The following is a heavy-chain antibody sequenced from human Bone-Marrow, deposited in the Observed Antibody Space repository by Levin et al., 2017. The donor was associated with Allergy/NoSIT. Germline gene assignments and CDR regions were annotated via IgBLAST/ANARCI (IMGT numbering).Heavy chain of an antibody. J-gene: IGHJ6*02. CDR1: GFTFNYYE. Sequence: GGSLRLSCAASGFTFNYYEINWVRQTPGKGLEWVAYISGSGNTIYYTDSVKGRFTISRDNAKNSVYMQMNSLRAEDTAIYYCARVMDDFWSGYYQNPDYYGMDVWGHGTTVTVSS. D-gene: IGHD3-3*01. CDR3: ARVMDDFWSGYYQNPDYYGMDV. V-gene: IGHV3-48*03. CDR2: ISGSGNTI.